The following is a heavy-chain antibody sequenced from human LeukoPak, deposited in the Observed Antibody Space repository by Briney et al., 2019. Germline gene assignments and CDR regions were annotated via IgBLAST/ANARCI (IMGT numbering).Heavy chain of an antibody. Sequence: SETLSLTCTVSGGSISSSSYYWGWIRQPPGKGLEWIGSIYYSGSPYYNPSLKSRITISVDTSKNQFSLKLSSVTAADTALYYCARVLRGITIFGVVIMGLVGAFDIWGQGTMVTVSS. CDR3: ARVLRGITIFGVVIMGLVGAFDI. V-gene: IGHV4-39*07. CDR1: GGSISSSSYY. J-gene: IGHJ3*02. CDR2: IYYSGSP. D-gene: IGHD3-3*01.